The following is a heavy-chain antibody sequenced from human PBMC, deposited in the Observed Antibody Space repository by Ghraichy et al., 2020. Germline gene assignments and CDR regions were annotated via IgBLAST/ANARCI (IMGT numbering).Heavy chain of an antibody. CDR2: IYYSGNT. V-gene: IGHV4-61*01. CDR3: ARVAAPYFYGMDV. J-gene: IGHJ6*02. D-gene: IGHD6-13*01. CDR1: GGSVSSGSYY. Sequence: SETLSLTCTVSGGSVSSGSYYWSWIRQPPGKGLEWIGYIYYSGNTNYNPSLKSRITISVDTSKNQFSLKLRSVTAADTAVYYCARVAAPYFYGMDVWGQGTMVTVSS.